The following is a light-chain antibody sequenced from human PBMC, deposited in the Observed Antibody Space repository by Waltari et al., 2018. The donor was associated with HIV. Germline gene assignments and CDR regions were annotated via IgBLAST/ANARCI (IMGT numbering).Light chain of an antibody. CDR1: SNDVGSYNL. J-gene: IGLJ2*01. CDR2: EVT. V-gene: IGLV2-23*02. Sequence: QSALTQPASVSGSPGQSITISCTGTSNDVGSYNLVSWYQHHPGKAPKLLIFEVTKRPSGVSNRFSDSKSGNTASLTISGLQAEDEADYYCCSYAGSSTLLFGGGTKLSVL. CDR3: CSYAGSSTLL.